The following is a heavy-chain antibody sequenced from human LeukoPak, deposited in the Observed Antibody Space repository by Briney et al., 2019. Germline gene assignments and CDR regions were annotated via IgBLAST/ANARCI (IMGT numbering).Heavy chain of an antibody. D-gene: IGHD1-26*01. Sequence: ASVKVSCKASGYTFTSYYMHWVRQAPGQGLEWMGIINPSGGSTSYAQKFQGRVTMTRDMSTSTVYMELSSLRSEDTAVYYCARDLGEGATLGYWGQGTLVTVSS. CDR1: GYTFTSYY. V-gene: IGHV1-46*01. J-gene: IGHJ4*02. CDR3: ARDLGEGATLGY. CDR2: INPSGGST.